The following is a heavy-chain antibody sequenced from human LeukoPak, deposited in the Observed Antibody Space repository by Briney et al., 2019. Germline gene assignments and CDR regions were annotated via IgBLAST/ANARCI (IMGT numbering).Heavy chain of an antibody. Sequence: GASVKVSCKASGYTFTSYGISWVRQAPGQGLEWMGWISAYNGNTNYAQKLQGRVTMTTDTSTSTAYMELRSLRSDDTAVYYCARDLFPYSGNYYNYWGQGTLVTVSS. CDR3: ARDLFPYSGNYYNY. D-gene: IGHD1-26*01. J-gene: IGHJ4*02. CDR1: GYTFTSYG. CDR2: ISAYNGNT. V-gene: IGHV1-18*01.